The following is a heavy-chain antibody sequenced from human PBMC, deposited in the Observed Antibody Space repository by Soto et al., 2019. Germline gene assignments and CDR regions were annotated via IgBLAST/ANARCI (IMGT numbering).Heavy chain of an antibody. CDR3: AKDIVVVPAANSYYYYYGMDV. V-gene: IGHV3-23*01. CDR1: GFTFSSYA. D-gene: IGHD2-2*01. Sequence: GGSLRLSCAASGFTFSSYAMSWVRQAPGKGLEWVSAISGSGGSTYYADSVKGRFTISRDNSKNTLYLQMNSLRAEDTAVYYCAKDIVVVPAANSYYYYYGMDVWGQGTTVTFSS. J-gene: IGHJ6*02. CDR2: ISGSGGST.